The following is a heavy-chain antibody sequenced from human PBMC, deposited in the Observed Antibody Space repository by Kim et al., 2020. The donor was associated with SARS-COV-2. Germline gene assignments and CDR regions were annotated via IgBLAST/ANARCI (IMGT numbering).Heavy chain of an antibody. CDR3: ARDTSTAMEH. V-gene: IGHV3-7*01. D-gene: IGHD1-1*01. J-gene: IGHJ4*02. CDR2: INQDGSGK. Sequence: GGSLRLSCAVSGFTFSVNWMNWVRQAPGNGLEWVASINQDGSGKYYVDSVKGRFTISRDNAKKTLYLQMKSLRAEDTALYYCARDTSTAMEHWGQGTLVTVSS. CDR1: GFTFSVNW.